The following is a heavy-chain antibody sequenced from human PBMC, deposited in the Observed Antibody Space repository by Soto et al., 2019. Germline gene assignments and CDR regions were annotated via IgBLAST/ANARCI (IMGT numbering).Heavy chain of an antibody. V-gene: IGHV1-69*06. CDR2: IIPIFGTA. Sequence: SVKVSCKASGGTFSSYAISWVRQAPGQGLEWMGGIIPIFGTANYAQKFQGRVTITADKSTSTAYMELSSLRSEDTAVYYCARSPDYYDFWSGYYTIRDTYYCYGMDVWGQGTTVTVSS. CDR3: ARSPDYYDFWSGYYTIRDTYYCYGMDV. CDR1: GGTFSSYA. J-gene: IGHJ6*02. D-gene: IGHD3-3*01.